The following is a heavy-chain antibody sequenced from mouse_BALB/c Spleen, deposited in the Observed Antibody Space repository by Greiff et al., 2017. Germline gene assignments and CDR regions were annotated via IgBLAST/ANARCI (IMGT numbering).Heavy chain of an antibody. D-gene: IGHD1-1*01. CDR3: ARSYGSSYDWYFDV. J-gene: IGHJ1*01. V-gene: IGHV1S81*02. CDR1: GYTFTSYW. CDR2: INPSNGRT. Sequence: VQLQQPGAELVKPGASVKLSCKASGYTFTSYWMHWVKQRPGQGLEWIGEINPSNGRTNYNEKFKSKATLTVDKSSSTAYMQLSSLTSEDSAVYYCARSYGSSYDWYFDVWGAGTTVTVSS.